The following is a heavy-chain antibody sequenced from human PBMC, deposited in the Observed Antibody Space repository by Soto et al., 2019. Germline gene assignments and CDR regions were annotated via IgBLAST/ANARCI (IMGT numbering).Heavy chain of an antibody. CDR2: IWYDGSNK. CDR1: GFTFSSYG. J-gene: IGHJ6*02. V-gene: IGHV3-33*01. D-gene: IGHD4-17*01. Sequence: PGGYLRLSCAASGFTFSSYGMHWVRQAPGKGLEWVAVIWYDGSNKYYADSVKGRFTISRDNSKNTLYLQMNSLRAEDTAVYYCARARTTDGHYYGMDVWGQGTTVTVSS. CDR3: ARARTTDGHYYGMDV.